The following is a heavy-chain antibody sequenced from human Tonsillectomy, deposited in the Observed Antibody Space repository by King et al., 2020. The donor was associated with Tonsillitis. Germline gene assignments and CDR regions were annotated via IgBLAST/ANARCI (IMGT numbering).Heavy chain of an antibody. Sequence: VQLQQWGAGLLKPSETLSLTCAVYGGSFSGYYWSWLRQPPGKGLEWIGEINHSGSTNYNPSLKSRVTISVDTSKNQFSLKLSSVTAADTAVYYCARGGDAVVQSEDAFDIWGQGTMVTVSS. CDR3: ARGGDAVVQSEDAFDI. V-gene: IGHV4-34*01. D-gene: IGHD6-19*01. CDR2: INHSGST. J-gene: IGHJ3*02. CDR1: GGSFSGYY.